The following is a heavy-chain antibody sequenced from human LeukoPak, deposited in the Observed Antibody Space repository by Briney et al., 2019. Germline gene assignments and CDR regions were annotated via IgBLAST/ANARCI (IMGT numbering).Heavy chain of an antibody. V-gene: IGHV3-11*01. Sequence: GGSLRLSCAASGFTFSDYYMSWIRQAPGKGLEWVSYISSSGSTIYYADSVKGRFTISRDNAKNSLYLQMNSLRAEDTAVYYCASGPREAIAAAGDGYYYMDVWGKGTTVTVSS. CDR2: ISSSGSTI. CDR3: ASGPREAIAAAGDGYYYMDV. D-gene: IGHD6-13*01. CDR1: GFTFSDYY. J-gene: IGHJ6*03.